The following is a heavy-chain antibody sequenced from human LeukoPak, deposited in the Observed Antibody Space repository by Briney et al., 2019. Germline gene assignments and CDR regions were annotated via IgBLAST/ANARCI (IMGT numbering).Heavy chain of an antibody. CDR1: GGTFSSYA. V-gene: IGHV1-69*04. Sequence: SVKVSCKASGGTFSSYAISWVRQAPGQGLEWMGRIIPILGIANYAQKFQGRVTITADKSTSTAYMELSSLRSEDTAVYYCARMYYDFWSGPNWFDPWGQGTLVTVSS. CDR3: ARMYYDFWSGPNWFDP. J-gene: IGHJ5*02. CDR2: IIPILGIA. D-gene: IGHD3-3*01.